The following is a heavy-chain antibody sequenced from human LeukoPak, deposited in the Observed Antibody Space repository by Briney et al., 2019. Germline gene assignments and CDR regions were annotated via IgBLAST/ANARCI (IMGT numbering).Heavy chain of an antibody. CDR3: AREGCSSTSCYRAFDI. J-gene: IGHJ3*02. CDR1: GGSISSYY. V-gene: IGHV4-59*01. CDR2: IYYSGST. Sequence: SETLSLTCTVSGGSISSYYWSWIRQPPGKGLEWIGYIYYSGSTNYNPSLKSRVTISVDTSKNQFSLKLSSVTAADTAVYYCAREGCSSTSCYRAFDIWGQGTMVTVSS. D-gene: IGHD2-2*01.